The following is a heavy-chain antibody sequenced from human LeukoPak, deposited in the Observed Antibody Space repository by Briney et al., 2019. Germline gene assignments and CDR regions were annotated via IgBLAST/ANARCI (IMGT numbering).Heavy chain of an antibody. D-gene: IGHD2-15*01. Sequence: ASVKVSCTASGYTFTSYGITWVRQAPGPGLEWMGCISPYNDNANYAQKLQRRVTMTTDTSTSTAYMELRSLRSDDTAVYYCARAVYCSGGSCHTGAFDIWGQGTMVTGSS. J-gene: IGHJ3*02. CDR1: GYTFTSYG. CDR3: ARAVYCSGGSCHTGAFDI. V-gene: IGHV1-18*01. CDR2: ISPYNDNA.